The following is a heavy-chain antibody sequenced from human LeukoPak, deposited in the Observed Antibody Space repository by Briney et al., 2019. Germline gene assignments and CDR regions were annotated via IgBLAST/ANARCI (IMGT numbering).Heavy chain of an antibody. V-gene: IGHV1-2*06. CDR1: GYTFTGYH. CDR2: INPNSGDT. Sequence: GASVKVSCKASGYTFTGYHMHWVRQAPGQGLEWMGRINPNSGDTNYAQKFQGRVTMTRDTSISTAYMELSRLTSDDTAVYYCARGSPYGSGSYYIYWGQGTLVTVSS. D-gene: IGHD3-10*01. J-gene: IGHJ4*02. CDR3: ARGSPYGSGSYYIY.